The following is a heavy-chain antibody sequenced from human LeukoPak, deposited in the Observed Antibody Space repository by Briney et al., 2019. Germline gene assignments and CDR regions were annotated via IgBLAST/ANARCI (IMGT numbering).Heavy chain of an antibody. Sequence: GGSLRLSCAASGFTFSNAWMNWVRQAPGKGLEWVGRIKSKTDGGTIDYAAPVKGRFTISRDDSKNALYLQMNSLKIEDTAVYYCTTDPVIAAAGVAYWGQGTLVTASS. D-gene: IGHD6-13*01. CDR1: GFTFSNAW. V-gene: IGHV3-15*01. CDR2: IKSKTDGGTI. J-gene: IGHJ4*02. CDR3: TTDPVIAAAGVAY.